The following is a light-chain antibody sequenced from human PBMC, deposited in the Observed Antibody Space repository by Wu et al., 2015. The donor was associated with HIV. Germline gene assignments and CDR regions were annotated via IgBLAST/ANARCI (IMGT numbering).Light chain of an antibody. V-gene: IGKV1-27*01. CDR3: QKYNSALRT. CDR2: AAS. CDR1: QDIKNY. Sequence: DIQMTQSPSSVSASVGDRITVTCRASQDIKNYLAWYQQKPGEVPKLLISAASTLQSGVSSRFSGSGFGTDFTLTISSLQPEDVASYFCQKYNSALRTFGQGTKVEIK. J-gene: IGKJ1*01.